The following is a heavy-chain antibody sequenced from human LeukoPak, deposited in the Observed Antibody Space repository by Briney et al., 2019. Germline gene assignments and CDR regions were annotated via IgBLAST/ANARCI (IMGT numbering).Heavy chain of an antibody. D-gene: IGHD3-3*01. V-gene: IGHV4-34*01. Sequence: PSETRSLTCAVYGGSVSGYSWSWIRQPPGKGLEGIGEINHSGSTNYNPSLKTRGTTSVDTSKNQFSLKQTSVTAADTAVYYCARANEERFLEWIGRTVAYWFSRSGEGALVTVSS. J-gene: IGHJ5*02. CDR3: ARANEERFLEWIGRTVAYWFSR. CDR2: INHSGST. CDR1: GGSVSGYS.